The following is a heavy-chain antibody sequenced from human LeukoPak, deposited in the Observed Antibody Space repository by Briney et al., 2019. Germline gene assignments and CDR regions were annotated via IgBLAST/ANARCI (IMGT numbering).Heavy chain of an antibody. J-gene: IGHJ4*02. CDR3: ARVMDYGGNRENFDY. CDR1: GYMFTGYY. CDR2: INPNSGGT. V-gene: IGHV1-2*02. D-gene: IGHD4-23*01. Sequence: ASVKVSCKASGYMFTGYYMHWVRQAPGQGLEWMGWINPNSGGTNYAQKFQGRVTMTRDTSISTAYMELSSLRSDDTAVYYCARVMDYGGNRENFDYWGQGTLVTVSS.